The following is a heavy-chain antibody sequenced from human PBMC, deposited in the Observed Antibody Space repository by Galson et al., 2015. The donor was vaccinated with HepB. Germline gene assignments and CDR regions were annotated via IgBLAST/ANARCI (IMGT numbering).Heavy chain of an antibody. Sequence: SVKVSCKASGGTFSNHVISWVRQAPGQGLEWMGGIIPIFGTVNYAQEFQGRVTITADKSTSTVYMELSSLRSEDTAVFYCARREGYCSSDRCYKGDYPYYGVDDWGQGTTVTVSS. CDR2: IIPIFGTV. V-gene: IGHV1-69*06. CDR3: ARREGYCSSDRCYKGDYPYYGVDD. CDR1: GGTFSNHV. J-gene: IGHJ6*02. D-gene: IGHD2-2*02.